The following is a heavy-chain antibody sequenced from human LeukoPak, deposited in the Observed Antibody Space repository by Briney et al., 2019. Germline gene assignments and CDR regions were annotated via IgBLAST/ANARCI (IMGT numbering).Heavy chain of an antibody. Sequence: GGSLRLSCAASGFTFSDYSMNWVRQAPGKGLEWVTVIYLDGRADYADSVKGRFTISSDNSKNTVYLQMNSLKDEDTAVYYCARDAETSLANWGQGTLVTVSP. CDR1: GFTFSDYS. CDR3: ARDAETSLAN. D-gene: IGHD5-24*01. V-gene: IGHV3-66*01. CDR2: IYLDGRA. J-gene: IGHJ4*02.